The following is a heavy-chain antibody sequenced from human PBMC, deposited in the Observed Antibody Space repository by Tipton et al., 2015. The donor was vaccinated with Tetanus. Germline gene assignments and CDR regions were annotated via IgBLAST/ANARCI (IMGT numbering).Heavy chain of an antibody. CDR1: GDSISRGGYF. V-gene: IGHV4-31*03. J-gene: IGHJ5*02. Sequence: TLSLTCTVSGDSISRGGYFWNWIRQRPGKGPEGVGYIYYSGDTYYKPSLKSRLSMSVDTPKNQFSLNLTSVTAADPAVYYCARDQGGGRVVRLNWLDPWGQGTLVTVSS. CDR3: ARDQGGGRVVRLNWLDP. CDR2: IYYSGDT. D-gene: IGHD6-6*01.